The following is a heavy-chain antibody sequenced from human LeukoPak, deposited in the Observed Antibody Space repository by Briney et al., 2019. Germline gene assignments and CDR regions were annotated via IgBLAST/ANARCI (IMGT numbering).Heavy chain of an antibody. V-gene: IGHV4-34*01. CDR3: ARERPLDTVVSQDF. J-gene: IGHJ4*02. CDR2: INHSGST. Sequence: SETLSLTCAVYGGSFSGYYWSWIRQPPGKGLEWIGEINHSGSTSYNPSLKSRVTISVDTSKNQFSLKLSSVTAADTAVYYCARERPLDTVVSQDFWGQGTLVIVSS. D-gene: IGHD4-23*01. CDR1: GGSFSGYY.